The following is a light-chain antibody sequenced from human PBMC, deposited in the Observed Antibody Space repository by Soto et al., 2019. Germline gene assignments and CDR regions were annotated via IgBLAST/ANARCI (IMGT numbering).Light chain of an antibody. CDR1: SSDVGGYNY. J-gene: IGLJ1*01. Sequence: QSALTQPASVSGSPGQSIAISCTGTSSDVGGYNYVSWYQQHPGKAPKLIIYDVSNRPSGVSNRFSGSKSGNAPSLTISGLQAEDEADYYCSSYTSSSLYVFGTGTKLTVL. CDR3: SSYTSSSLYV. CDR2: DVS. V-gene: IGLV2-14*01.